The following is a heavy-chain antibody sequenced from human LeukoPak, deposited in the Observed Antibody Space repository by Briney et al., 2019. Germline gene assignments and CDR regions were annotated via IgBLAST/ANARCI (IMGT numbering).Heavy chain of an antibody. D-gene: IGHD3-22*01. Sequence: GGSLRLSCAASGFTFSSYAMSWVRQAPGKGLEWVSAISGSGGSTYYADSVKGRFTISRDNSKNTLDLQMNSLRAEDTAVYYCAKDLYYYDSSGYYYTFDYWGQGTLVTVSS. CDR1: GFTFSSYA. V-gene: IGHV3-23*01. J-gene: IGHJ4*02. CDR2: ISGSGGST. CDR3: AKDLYYYDSSGYYYTFDY.